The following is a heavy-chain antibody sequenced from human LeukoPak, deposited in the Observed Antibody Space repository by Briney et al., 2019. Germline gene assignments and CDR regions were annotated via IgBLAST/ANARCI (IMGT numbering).Heavy chain of an antibody. J-gene: IGHJ4*02. Sequence: GGSLRLSCAASGFTFSSYGMHWVRQAPGKGLEWVAVISYDGSTKYYADSVKGRFTISRDNSKNTLYLQMNSLRAEDTAVYYCAKGKGPYYYDSSGYLDYWGQGTLVTVSS. V-gene: IGHV3-30*18. CDR2: ISYDGSTK. D-gene: IGHD3-22*01. CDR1: GFTFSSYG. CDR3: AKGKGPYYYDSSGYLDY.